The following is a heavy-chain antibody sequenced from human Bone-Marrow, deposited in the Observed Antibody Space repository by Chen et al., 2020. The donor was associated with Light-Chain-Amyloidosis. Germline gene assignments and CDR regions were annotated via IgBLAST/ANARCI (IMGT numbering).Heavy chain of an antibody. J-gene: IGHJ5*01. Sequence: QVRLVESGGGVVRPGMSLRLSCAASGFTLSTYGMHWVRQVPGKGLEGVAIISYDGGIVHDKESVKGRFTISRDNRRNIVYLQMNSLRREDTALGHCAKVTNGWYGGSFDSWGHGTLVTVSS. CDR3: AKVTNGWYGGSFDS. D-gene: IGHD3-10*01. CDR1: GFTLSTYG. CDR2: ISYDGGIV. V-gene: IGHV3-30*18.